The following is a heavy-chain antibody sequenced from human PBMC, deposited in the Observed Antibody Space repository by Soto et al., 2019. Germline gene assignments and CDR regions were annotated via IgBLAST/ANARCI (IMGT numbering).Heavy chain of an antibody. V-gene: IGHV1-18*01. J-gene: IGHJ4*02. D-gene: IGHD3-3*01. CDR3: ASDYDFWIGLGRFHY. CDR2: ISAYNGNT. Sequence: QLQLVQSGAEVKKPGASVKVSCKASGYTFTSYGISWVRQAPGHGLEWMGWISAYNGNTNYAQTLQGRVTMTTDTSTSTAYMELRSLRSDDTAVYYCASDYDFWIGLGRFHYWGQGTLVTVSS. CDR1: GYTFTSYG.